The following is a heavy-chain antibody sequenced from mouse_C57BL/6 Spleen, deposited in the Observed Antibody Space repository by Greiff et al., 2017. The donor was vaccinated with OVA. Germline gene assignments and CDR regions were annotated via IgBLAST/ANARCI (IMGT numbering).Heavy chain of an antibody. CDR3: ARDDTTVVGEDYFDY. CDR2: ISDGGSYT. D-gene: IGHD1-1*01. Sequence: EVNVVESGGGLVKPGGSLKLSCAASGFTFSSYAMSWVRQTPEKRLEWVATISDGGSYTYYPDNVKGRFTISRDNAKNNLYLQMSHLKAEDTAMYYCARDDTTVVGEDYFDYWGQGTTLTVSS. CDR1: GFTFSSYA. J-gene: IGHJ2*01. V-gene: IGHV5-4*01.